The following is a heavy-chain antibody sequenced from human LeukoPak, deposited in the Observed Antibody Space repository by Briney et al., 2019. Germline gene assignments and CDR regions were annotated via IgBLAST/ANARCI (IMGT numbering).Heavy chain of an antibody. Sequence: SVKVSCKASGGTFSSYAISWVRQAPGQGLEWMGGVIPIFGTANYAQKFQGRVTITADESTSTAYMELSSLRSEDTAVYYCALNEIFGVVPNYYYYMDVWGKGTTVTVSS. V-gene: IGHV1-69*01. J-gene: IGHJ6*03. D-gene: IGHD3-3*01. CDR2: VIPIFGTA. CDR3: ALNEIFGVVPNYYYYMDV. CDR1: GGTFSSYA.